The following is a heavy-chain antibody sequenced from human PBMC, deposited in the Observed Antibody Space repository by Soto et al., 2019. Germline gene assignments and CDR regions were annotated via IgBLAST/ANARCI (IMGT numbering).Heavy chain of an antibody. Sequence: QITLKESGPTLVKPTQTLTLTCTFSGFSLSTSGVGVGWIRQPPGKALEWLAVIYWDDDKRYSPSLKSRLTITKDTSKNQVVLTMTNVDPVDTATYYCAHTIAVAGKRWFDSWGQGTLVTVSS. V-gene: IGHV2-5*02. D-gene: IGHD6-19*01. CDR3: AHTIAVAGKRWFDS. CDR1: GFSLSTSGVG. J-gene: IGHJ5*01. CDR2: IYWDDDK.